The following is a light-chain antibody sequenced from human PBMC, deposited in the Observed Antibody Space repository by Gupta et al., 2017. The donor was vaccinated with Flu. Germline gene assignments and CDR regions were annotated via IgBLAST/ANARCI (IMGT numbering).Light chain of an antibody. CDR3: QQEDNLPLT. CDR1: QDITNY. CDR2: DAS. V-gene: IGKV1-33*01. J-gene: IGKJ4*01. Sequence: DIQMTQSPSSLSASVGDRVTITCQASQDITNYLNWYQQKPGKAPKLLIYDASNLETGVPSRFSGSGSGTDFSFTISRLQSEDIATYYCQQEDNLPLTFGGGTKVEIK.